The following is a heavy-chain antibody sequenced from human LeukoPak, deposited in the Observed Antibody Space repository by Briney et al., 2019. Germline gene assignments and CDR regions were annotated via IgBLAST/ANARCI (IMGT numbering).Heavy chain of an antibody. J-gene: IGHJ4*02. Sequence: ASVKVSCKASGYTFTGYYMHWVRQAPGQGLEWMGWINPNSGDTNYAQKFQGRVPMTRDTSISTAYMELSRLKSDDTAVYYCARDGSTTPTYYFDYWGQGTLVTVSS. D-gene: IGHD5/OR15-5a*01. V-gene: IGHV1-2*02. CDR3: ARDGSTTPTYYFDY. CDR1: GYTFTGYY. CDR2: INPNSGDT.